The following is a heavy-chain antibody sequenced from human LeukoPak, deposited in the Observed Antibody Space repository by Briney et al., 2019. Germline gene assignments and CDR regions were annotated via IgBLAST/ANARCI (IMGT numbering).Heavy chain of an antibody. V-gene: IGHV1-2*02. CDR2: MNPNSGGT. J-gene: IGHJ4*02. CDR3: ARGVGSSSSGEDY. Sequence: AASVKVSFKSSVYTFTSYYMHWVRRAPGQGLEWVGIMNPNSGGTNYSQKFQGRVTMTRDTSISTAYMELSRLRSADTAVYYCARGVGSSSSGEDYWGQGPLVTVSS. D-gene: IGHD6-6*01. CDR1: VYTFTSYY.